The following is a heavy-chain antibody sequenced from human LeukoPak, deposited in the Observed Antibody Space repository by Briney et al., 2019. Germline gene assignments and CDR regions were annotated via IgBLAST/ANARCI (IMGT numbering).Heavy chain of an antibody. V-gene: IGHV3-30*04. J-gene: IGHJ4*02. CDR3: AIGDSLGELSSSFEY. Sequence: GGSLRLSCAASGFTFSNYAMHWVRQAPDKGLEWVAVVSYDGSNKYYADSVKGRFTVSRDNSKSTLYLQMNSLRAEDTAVYYCAIGDSLGELSSSFEYWGQGTLVTVSS. D-gene: IGHD3-16*02. CDR2: VSYDGSNK. CDR1: GFTFSNYA.